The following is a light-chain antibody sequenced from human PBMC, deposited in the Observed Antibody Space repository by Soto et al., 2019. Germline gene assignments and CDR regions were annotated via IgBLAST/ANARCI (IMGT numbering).Light chain of an antibody. CDR3: QQYGSSPQT. CDR1: QSVRSSY. Sequence: EIVLTQSPGTLSLSPGERATLSCGASQSVRSSYLAWYQQKPGQAPRLLIYNASSRATGIPARFSGSGSGADFSLNITGLEPEAFAEYYCQQYGSSPQTVGEGTKVE. J-gene: IGKJ1*01. CDR2: NAS. V-gene: IGKV3-20*01.